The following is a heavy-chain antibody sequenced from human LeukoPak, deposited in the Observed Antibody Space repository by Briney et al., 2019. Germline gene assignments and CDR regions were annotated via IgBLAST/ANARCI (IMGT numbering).Heavy chain of an antibody. CDR2: IYYSGNT. CDR1: GGSISSSSYY. D-gene: IGHD1-26*01. J-gene: IGHJ4*02. V-gene: IGHV4-39*02. CDR3: ARDSLGAGTVGATSGY. Sequence: PSETLSLTCSVFGGSISSSSYYWGWIRQPPGKGLEWIGNIYYSGNTYYNPSLKSRVTISVDTSKNQFSLKLSSVTAADTAVYYCARDSLGAGTVGATSGYWGQGTLVTVSS.